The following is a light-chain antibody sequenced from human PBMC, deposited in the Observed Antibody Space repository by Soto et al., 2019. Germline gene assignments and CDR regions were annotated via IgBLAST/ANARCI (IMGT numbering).Light chain of an antibody. Sequence: QSALTQPRSVSGSPGQSVTISCTGTGSDVGGYDFVSWYQQHPGKAPKLMIYDVSKRPSGVPDRFSGSKSGNTASLTISGLQADDEADYSCCSFAGTYTVVFGGGTKLTVL. V-gene: IGLV2-11*01. CDR3: CSFAGTYTVV. CDR2: DVS. J-gene: IGLJ2*01. CDR1: GSDVGGYDF.